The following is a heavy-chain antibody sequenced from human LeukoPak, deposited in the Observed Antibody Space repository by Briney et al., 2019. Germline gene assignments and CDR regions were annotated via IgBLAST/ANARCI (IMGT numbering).Heavy chain of an antibody. J-gene: IGHJ4*02. D-gene: IGHD3-16*01. CDR3: ARVLGELDY. CDR2: ISYDGSNK. Sequence: GGSLRLSCAASGFTFSSYAMHWVRQAPGKGLEWVAVISYDGSNKYYADSVEGRFTISRDNSKNTLYLQMNSLRAEDTAVYYCARVLGELDYWGQGTLVTVSS. V-gene: IGHV3-30-3*01. CDR1: GFTFSSYA.